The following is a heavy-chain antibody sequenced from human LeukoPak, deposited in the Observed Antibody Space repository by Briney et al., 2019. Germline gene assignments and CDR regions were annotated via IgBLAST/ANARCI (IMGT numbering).Heavy chain of an antibody. CDR1: GGSISSYY. V-gene: IGHV4-59*01. CDR3: ARVTYYYYGMDV. CDR2: IYYSGST. J-gene: IGHJ6*02. Sequence: SETLSLTCTVSGGSISSYYWSWIRQPPGKGLEWIGYIYYSGSTNYNPSLKSRVTISVDTSKNQFSLKLSSVTAADTAVYCCARVTYYYYGMDVWGQGTTVTVSS.